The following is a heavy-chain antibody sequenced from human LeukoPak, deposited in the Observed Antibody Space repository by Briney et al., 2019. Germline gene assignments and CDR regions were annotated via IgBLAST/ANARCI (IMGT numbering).Heavy chain of an antibody. Sequence: ASVTVSFKASGYTFTIYYMHWVRQALGQGLEWMGIINPSGGSTSYDQKFQGRVTMTRDTSTSTVYMELSSLRSEDTAVYYCARVARSIGLGDYWGQGTLVTVSS. CDR3: ARVARSIGLGDY. CDR2: INPSGGST. V-gene: IGHV1-46*01. D-gene: IGHD3-10*01. J-gene: IGHJ4*02. CDR1: GYTFTIYY.